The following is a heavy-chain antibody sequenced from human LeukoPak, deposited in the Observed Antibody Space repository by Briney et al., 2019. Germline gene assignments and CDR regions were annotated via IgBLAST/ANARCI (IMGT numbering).Heavy chain of an antibody. V-gene: IGHV3-30-3*01. D-gene: IGHD2/OR15-2a*01. CDR3: AREGPRGNSQFDY. CDR2: ISYDGSNK. CDR1: GFTFSSYA. Sequence: GGSLRLSCAASGFTFSSYAMHWVRQAPGKGLEWVAVISYDGSNKYYADSVKGRFTISRDNSKNTLYLQMNSLRAEDTAIYYCAREGPRGNSQFDYWGQGTLVTVSS. J-gene: IGHJ4*02.